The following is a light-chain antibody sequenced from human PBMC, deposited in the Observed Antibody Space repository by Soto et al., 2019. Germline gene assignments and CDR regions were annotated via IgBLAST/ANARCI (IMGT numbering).Light chain of an antibody. Sequence: QSALTQPASVSGSPGQSITISCTGTSSDVGGYNYVSWYQQHTGKAPKLMIYDVSNRPSGVSNRFAGSKSGNTACLTISGLQAEDEVDDYCRSYTRRSTPRVVFGGGTKLTVL. CDR2: DVS. J-gene: IGLJ2*01. V-gene: IGLV2-14*01. CDR1: SSDVGGYNY. CDR3: RSYTRRSTPRVV.